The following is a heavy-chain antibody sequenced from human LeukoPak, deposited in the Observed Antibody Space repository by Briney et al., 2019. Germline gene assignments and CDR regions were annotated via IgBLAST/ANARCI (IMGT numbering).Heavy chain of an antibody. CDR1: GGTFSSYA. CDR3: ARDAGIGAWYFDL. Sequence: SVKVSCKASGGTFSSYAISWVRQAPGQGLEWLGGIIPIFGTANYAQKFQGRVTITADESTSTAYMELSSLRSEDTAVYYCARDAGIGAWYFDLWGRGTLVTVSS. CDR2: IIPIFGTA. V-gene: IGHV1-69*13. J-gene: IGHJ2*01. D-gene: IGHD3-10*01.